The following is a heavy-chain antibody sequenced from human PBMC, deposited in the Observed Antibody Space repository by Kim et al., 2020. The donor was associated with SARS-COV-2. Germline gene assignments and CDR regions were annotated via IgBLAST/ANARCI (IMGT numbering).Heavy chain of an antibody. CDR3: ARHLWSDGSNSGAGPFNY. Sequence: GGSLRLSCSASGFTFSDYAMSWVRQAPGKGLEWVSVISVSGDITQYADSVKGRFTISRDDSKNTLYLQMNSLRVEDTAIYYCARHLWSDGSNSGAGPFNYWGQGTLVAVSS. D-gene: IGHD5-12*01. CDR2: ISVSGDIT. V-gene: IGHV3-23*01. J-gene: IGHJ4*02. CDR1: GFTFSDYA.